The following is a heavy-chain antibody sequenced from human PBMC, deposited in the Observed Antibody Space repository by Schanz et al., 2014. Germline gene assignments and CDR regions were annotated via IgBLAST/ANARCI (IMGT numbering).Heavy chain of an antibody. Sequence: QVQLQESGPGVVKPSETLSLTCTVSGGSISTYYWSWIRQSPGKGLEWIGYIYYTGTTNYNPSLKSRVPIPVDTSKNQFSLKLSSVTAADTAVYYCARGGRTTYNYYYGMDVWGQGTTVTVSS. CDR2: IYYTGTT. V-gene: IGHV4-59*12. CDR1: GGSISTYY. D-gene: IGHD1-1*01. CDR3: ARGGRTTYNYYYGMDV. J-gene: IGHJ6*02.